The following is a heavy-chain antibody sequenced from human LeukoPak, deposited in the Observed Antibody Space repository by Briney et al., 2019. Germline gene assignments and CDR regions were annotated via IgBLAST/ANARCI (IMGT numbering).Heavy chain of an antibody. J-gene: IGHJ6*03. CDR1: GFIFSNYW. D-gene: IGHD4-17*01. CDR3: AKGNYGSYYYYMDV. V-gene: IGHV3-7*01. CDR2: IKQDGSEK. Sequence: GGSLRLSCATSGFIFSNYWMSWVRQAPGKGLEWVANIKQDGSEKHYVDSVKGRFTISRDNAKNSLYLQMNSLRAEDTAVYYCAKGNYGSYYYYMDVWGKGTTVTVSS.